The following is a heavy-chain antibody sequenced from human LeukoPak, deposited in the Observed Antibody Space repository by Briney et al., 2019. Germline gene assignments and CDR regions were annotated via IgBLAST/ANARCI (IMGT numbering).Heavy chain of an antibody. J-gene: IGHJ4*02. CDR3: ARALNPLPGTYFFDY. D-gene: IGHD2-15*01. CDR1: GGSINNYY. Sequence: SETLSLTCTVSGGSINNYYWSWIRQPAGKGLEWIGRIYISGSTNYSPSLKSRVTMSVDTSKNQFSLNLISVTAADTAVYYCARALNPLPGTYFFDYWGQGTLVTVSS. V-gene: IGHV4-4*07. CDR2: IYISGST.